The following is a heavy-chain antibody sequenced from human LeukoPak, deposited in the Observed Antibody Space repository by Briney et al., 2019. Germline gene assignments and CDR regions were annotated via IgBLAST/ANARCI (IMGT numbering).Heavy chain of an antibody. CDR2: ISYDGSNK. Sequence: PGGSLRLSCAAPGFTFSSYGMHWVRQAPGKGLEWVAVISYDGSNKYYADSVKGRFTISRDNSKNTLYLQVNSLRAEDTAVYYCAKDLADIYFDYWGQGTLVTVSS. V-gene: IGHV3-30*18. J-gene: IGHJ4*02. CDR1: GFTFSSYG. D-gene: IGHD2-15*01. CDR3: AKDLADIYFDY.